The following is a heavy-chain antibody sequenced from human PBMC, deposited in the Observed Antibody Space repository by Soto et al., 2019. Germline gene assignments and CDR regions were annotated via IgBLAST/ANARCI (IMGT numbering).Heavy chain of an antibody. CDR2: ISTGSDYT. J-gene: IGHJ4*02. CDR3: AAYYGGTPYY. D-gene: IGHD4-17*01. V-gene: IGHV3-11*06. CDR1: GFTFSDYY. Sequence: QVQLVESGGGLVKPGGSLRLSCAASGFTFSDYYMAWIRLAPGKGLEWISYISTGSDYTRYADSMEGRFTISRDNAQKSLYLEMSDLRADVTAVYYCAAYYGGTPYYWGQGTLVTVSS.